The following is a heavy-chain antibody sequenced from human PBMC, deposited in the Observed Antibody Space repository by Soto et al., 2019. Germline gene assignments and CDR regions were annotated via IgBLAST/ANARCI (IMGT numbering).Heavy chain of an antibody. CDR3: AREGFLRGYEVASRFYYYYGMDV. V-gene: IGHV1-18*04. J-gene: IGHJ6*02. Sequence: QVQLVQSGAEVKKPGASVKVSCKASGYTFTSYGISWVRQAPGQGLEWMGWISAYNGNTNYAQTLQGRVTMTTDTSTSTADMELRSLRSDDTAVYYCAREGFLRGYEVASRFYYYYGMDVWGQGTTVTVSS. D-gene: IGHD5-12*01. CDR2: ISAYNGNT. CDR1: GYTFTSYG.